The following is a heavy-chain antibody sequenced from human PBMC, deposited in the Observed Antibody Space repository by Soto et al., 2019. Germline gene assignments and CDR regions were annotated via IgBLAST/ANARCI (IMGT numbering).Heavy chain of an antibody. CDR2: IKSKTDGGTT. V-gene: IGHV3-15*07. J-gene: IGHJ6*02. CDR1: GFTFSNAW. CDR3: QNNQYYDFWSGYYNTSGYV. D-gene: IGHD3-3*01. Sequence: GGSLRLSCAASGFTFSNAWMNWVRQAPGKGLEWVGRIKSKTDGGTTDYAAPVKGRFTISRDDSKSTLYLQMNSLKTEDTAVYYCQNNQYYDFWSGYYNTSGYVWGQGTTVTV.